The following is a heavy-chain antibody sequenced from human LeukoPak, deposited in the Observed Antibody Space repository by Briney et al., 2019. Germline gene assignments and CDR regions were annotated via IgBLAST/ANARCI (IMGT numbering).Heavy chain of an antibody. CDR1: GGSFSGYY. CDR3: ARGAHNIVVVPAETVSSYYYYYMDV. V-gene: IGHV4-34*01. CDR2: INHSGST. J-gene: IGHJ6*03. D-gene: IGHD2-2*01. Sequence: PSETLSLTCAVYGGSFSGYYWSWIRQPPGKGLEWIGEINHSGSTNYNPSLKSRVTISVDTSKNQFSLKLSSVTAADTAVYYCARGAHNIVVVPAETVSSYYYYYMDVWGKGTTVTISS.